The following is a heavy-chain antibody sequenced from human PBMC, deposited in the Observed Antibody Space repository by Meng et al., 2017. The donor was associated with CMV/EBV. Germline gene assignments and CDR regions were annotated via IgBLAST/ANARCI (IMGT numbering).Heavy chain of an antibody. D-gene: IGHD3-22*01. CDR2: LSSSGDTT. V-gene: IGHV3-48*03. CDR1: GFTFRSYE. J-gene: IGHJ5*02. Sequence: GESLKISCAASGFTFRSYEMNWVRQAPGKGLEWVSYLSSSGDTTYYAASVRGRFTISRDTARNSLFLQMNSLRAEDTAVYYCARGKFYYDSSGYYAFYHWGQGTRFTVSS. CDR3: ARGKFYYDSSGYYAFYH.